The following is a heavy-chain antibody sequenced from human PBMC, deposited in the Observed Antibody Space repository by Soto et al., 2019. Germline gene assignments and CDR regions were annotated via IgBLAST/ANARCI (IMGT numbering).Heavy chain of an antibody. V-gene: IGHV3-74*01. CDR1: GFSFSSYW. Sequence: EVQLVESGGGLVQPGGSLRLSCAASGFSFSSYWLHWVRQAPGKGLVWVSRINSDGSTTGYADSVKGRFTISRDNAQNTLYLQMSRLRAGDTAVYYCARGLKGLYGTDVWGQGTTVTVSS. CDR2: INSDGSTT. CDR3: ARGLKGLYGTDV. J-gene: IGHJ6*02.